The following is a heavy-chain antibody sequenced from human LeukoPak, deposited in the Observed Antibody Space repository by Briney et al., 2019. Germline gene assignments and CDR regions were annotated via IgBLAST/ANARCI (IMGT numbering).Heavy chain of an antibody. Sequence: GGSLRLSCAASGFTFSDYNMRWIRQAPGKGLEWVSVISGSGGSTYYAGSVKGRFTISRDNSKNTLYLQLNSLRAEDTALYYCAKDRGFGELLRAGWFDPWGQGTLVTVSS. CDR1: GFTFSDYN. J-gene: IGHJ5*02. CDR2: ISGSGGST. CDR3: AKDRGFGELLRAGWFDP. V-gene: IGHV3-23*01. D-gene: IGHD3-10*01.